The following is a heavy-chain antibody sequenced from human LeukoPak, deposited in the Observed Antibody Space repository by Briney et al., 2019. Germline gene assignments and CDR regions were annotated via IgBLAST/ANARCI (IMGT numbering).Heavy chain of an antibody. V-gene: IGHV4-34*01. Sequence: SETLSLTWAVYGGSFSGYYWSWIRQPPGKGLEWIGEINHSGSTNYNPPLKSRVIISVDTSKNQFSLKLSSVTAADTAVNYCARGIAVAGQGFDYWGQGTLVTVSS. D-gene: IGHD6-19*01. CDR3: ARGIAVAGQGFDY. J-gene: IGHJ4*02. CDR1: GGSFSGYY. CDR2: INHSGST.